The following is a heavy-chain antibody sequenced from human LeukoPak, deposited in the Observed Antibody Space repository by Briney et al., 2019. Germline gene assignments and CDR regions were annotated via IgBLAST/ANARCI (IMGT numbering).Heavy chain of an antibody. J-gene: IGHJ3*02. CDR2: MNPNSGNT. V-gene: IGHV1-8*01. Sequence: ASVKVSCKASGYTFTSYDINWVRQATGQGLEWMGWMNPNSGNTGYAQKFQRRVTMTRNTSISTAYMELSSLRSEDTAVYYCARSYYYDSSGRTDAFDIWGQGTMVTVSS. CDR3: ARSYYYDSSGRTDAFDI. D-gene: IGHD3-22*01. CDR1: GYTFTSYD.